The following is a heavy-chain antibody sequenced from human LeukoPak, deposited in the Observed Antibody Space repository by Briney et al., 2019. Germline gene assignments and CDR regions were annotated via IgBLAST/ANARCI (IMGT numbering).Heavy chain of an antibody. J-gene: IGHJ4*02. CDR1: GFTFSTYA. D-gene: IGHD1-1*01. CDR2: ISHDGTKK. CDR3: ARPTTRIVIMQGFPDS. Sequence: QPGGSLRLSCAASGFTFSTYAMHWVRQAPGKGLEWVAVISHDGTKKYYADSVKGRFTVSRDNSKNTLYLQMNSLRADDTAMYYCARPTTRIVIMQGFPDSWGQGTLVTVSS. V-gene: IGHV3-30*04.